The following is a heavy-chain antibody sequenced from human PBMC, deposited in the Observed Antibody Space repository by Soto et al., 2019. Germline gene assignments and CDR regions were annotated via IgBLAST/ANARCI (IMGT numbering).Heavy chain of an antibody. CDR2: IWYGGSNK. D-gene: IGHD1-26*01. V-gene: IGHV3-33*06. CDR3: AKTVGKPYYYYYYGMDV. CDR1: GFTFSSYS. J-gene: IGHJ6*02. Sequence: GGSLRLSCAASGFTFSSYSMHWVRQAPGKGLEWVAVIWYGGSNKYYADSVKGRFTISRDNSKNTLYLQMNSLRAEDTAVYYCAKTVGKPYYYYYYGMDVWGQGTTVTVSS.